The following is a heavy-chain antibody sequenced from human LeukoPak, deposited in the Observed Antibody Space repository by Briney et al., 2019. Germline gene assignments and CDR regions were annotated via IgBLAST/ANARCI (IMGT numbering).Heavy chain of an antibody. Sequence: PGGSLRLSCAASEFTVSSNYMSWVRQAPGQGLEWVSVIYSGGSTYYADSVKGRFTISRDNSKNTLYLQMNSLRAEDTAVYYCARANCGGDCFPYYFQYWGQGTLVTVSS. J-gene: IGHJ4*02. CDR2: IYSGGST. CDR3: ARANCGGDCFPYYFQY. D-gene: IGHD2-21*02. V-gene: IGHV3-66*01. CDR1: EFTVSSNY.